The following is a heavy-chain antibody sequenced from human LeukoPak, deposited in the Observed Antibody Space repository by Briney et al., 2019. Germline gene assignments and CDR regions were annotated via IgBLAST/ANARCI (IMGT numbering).Heavy chain of an antibody. J-gene: IGHJ4*02. CDR1: GGSFSGYY. Sequence: PSETLSLTCAVYGGSFSGYYWSWIRQPPGKGLEWIGEINHSGSTNYNPSLKSRVTISVDTSKNQFSLKLSSVTAADTAVYYCARLNRITMIVVVVDYWGQGTLVTVSS. CDR2: INHSGST. D-gene: IGHD3-22*01. V-gene: IGHV4-34*01. CDR3: ARLNRITMIVVVVDY.